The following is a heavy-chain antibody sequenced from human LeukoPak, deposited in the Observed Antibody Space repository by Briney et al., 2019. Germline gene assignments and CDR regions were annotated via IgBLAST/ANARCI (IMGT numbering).Heavy chain of an antibody. J-gene: IGHJ4*02. CDR1: GFTFSSYW. D-gene: IGHD6-19*01. CDR3: LNPGIAVAGSDY. V-gene: IGHV3-74*01. CDR2: INSDGSTT. Sequence: PGGSLRPSCAASGFTFSSYWMHWVRQAPGKGLVWVSRINSDGSTTTYADSVKGRFTISRDNAKNTLYLQMNSLRAEDTAVYYCLNPGIAVAGSDYWGQGTLVTVSS.